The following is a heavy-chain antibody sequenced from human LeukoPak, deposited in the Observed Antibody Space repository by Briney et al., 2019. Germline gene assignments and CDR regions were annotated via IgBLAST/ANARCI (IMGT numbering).Heavy chain of an antibody. CDR3: AKAGYSYGSSSSFDY. CDR1: GFTVSSYG. D-gene: IGHD5-18*01. CDR2: IWYDGSNE. Sequence: GGSLRLSCAASGFTVSSYGMHWVRQAPGKGLEWVAVIWYDGSNEYYADFVKGRFTISRDNSKNTLYLQMNSLRAEDTAVYYCAKAGYSYGSSSSFDYWGQGTLVTVSS. V-gene: IGHV3-33*06. J-gene: IGHJ4*02.